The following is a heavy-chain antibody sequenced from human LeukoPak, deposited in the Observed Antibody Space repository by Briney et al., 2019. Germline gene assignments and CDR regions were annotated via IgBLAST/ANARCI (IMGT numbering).Heavy chain of an antibody. J-gene: IGHJ3*02. CDR2: IYYSGST. V-gene: IGHV4-39*01. D-gene: IGHD1-26*01. Sequence: PSETLSLTRSVSGGSISSSSYYWGWIRQPPGKGLEWIGSIYYSGSTYYNPSLKSRVTISVDTSKNQFSLKLSSVTAADTAVYYCARRLAWELLGSAFDIWGQGTMVTVSS. CDR3: ARRLAWELLGSAFDI. CDR1: GGSISSSSYY.